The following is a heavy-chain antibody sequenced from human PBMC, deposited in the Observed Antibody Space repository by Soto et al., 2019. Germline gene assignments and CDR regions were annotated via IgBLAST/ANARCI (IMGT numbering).Heavy chain of an antibody. CDR2: ISGSGGST. CDR1: GFTFSSYA. J-gene: IGHJ4*02. V-gene: IGHV3-23*01. CDR3: ANSITMVRGVIKNYFDY. Sequence: EVQLLESGGGLVQPGGSLRLSCAASGFTFSSYAMSWVRQAPGKGLEWVSAISGSGGSTYYADSVKGRFTISRDNSKNTVYLQMNSLRAEDTAVYYCANSITMVRGVIKNYFDYWGQGTLVTVSS. D-gene: IGHD3-10*01.